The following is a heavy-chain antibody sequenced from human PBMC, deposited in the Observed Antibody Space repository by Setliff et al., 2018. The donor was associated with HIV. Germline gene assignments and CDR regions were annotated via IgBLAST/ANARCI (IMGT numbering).Heavy chain of an antibody. CDR2: IYFTGST. CDR3: ARDRYAGEIDY. J-gene: IGHJ4*02. V-gene: IGHV4-31*03. Sequence: PSETLSLTCSVSGGSINSGHYYWSWIRHHPGKGLEWIGYIYFTGSTYFNPSLKSRLTLPIDTSKNQFSLKLSSVTAADTAVYYCARDRYAGEIDYWGQGTLVTVSS. D-gene: IGHD3-10*01. CDR1: GGSINSGHYY.